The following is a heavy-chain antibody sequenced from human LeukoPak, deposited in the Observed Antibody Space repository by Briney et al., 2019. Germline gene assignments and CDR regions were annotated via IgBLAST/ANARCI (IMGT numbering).Heavy chain of an antibody. V-gene: IGHV1-8*01. J-gene: IGHJ4*02. CDR3: ASYCSGGSCYSGPFDY. D-gene: IGHD2-15*01. Sequence: ALVKVSCKASGYTFTSYDISWVRQATGQGLEWMGWMNPNSGNTGYAQKFQGRVTMTRNTSISTAYMELSSLRSEDTAVYYCASYCSGGSCYSGPFDYWGQGTLVTVSS. CDR1: GYTFTSYD. CDR2: MNPNSGNT.